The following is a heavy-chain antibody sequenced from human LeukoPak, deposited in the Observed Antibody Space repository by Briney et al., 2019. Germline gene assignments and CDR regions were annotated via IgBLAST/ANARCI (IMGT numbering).Heavy chain of an antibody. CDR1: GFTFDDHG. D-gene: IGHD1-1*01. Sequence: GGSLRLSCAASGFTFDDHGMTWVRQVPGKGLEWVSNNWNGATTNYADSVKGRFTISRDNAKNSLYLQMNSLRAEDTAFYYCARLKINQGWKGGMDYWGQGTLVTVSS. V-gene: IGHV3-20*04. CDR3: ARLKINQGWKGGMDY. J-gene: IGHJ4*02. CDR2: NNWNGATT.